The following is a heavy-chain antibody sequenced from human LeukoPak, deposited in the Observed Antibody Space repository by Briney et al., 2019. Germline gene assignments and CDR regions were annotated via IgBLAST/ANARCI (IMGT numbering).Heavy chain of an antibody. D-gene: IGHD2-15*01. J-gene: IGHJ4*02. CDR3: AREDYSQIYFDY. CDR2: ISYDGSNK. V-gene: IGHV3-30-3*01. Sequence: GRSLRLSCAASGFTFRSYAMHWVRQAPGKGLEWVAVISYDGSNKYYADSVKGRFTISRDNSKNTLYLQMNSLRAEDTAVYYCAREDYSQIYFDYWGQGTLVTV. CDR1: GFTFRSYA.